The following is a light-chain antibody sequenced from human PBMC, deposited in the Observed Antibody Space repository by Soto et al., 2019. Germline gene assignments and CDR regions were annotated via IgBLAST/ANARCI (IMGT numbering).Light chain of an antibody. CDR3: CSYAGIATWV. J-gene: IGLJ3*02. Sequence: QSVLTQPASVSGSPGQSITISCTGTNSDVGNYNLVSWYQQHPGKAPKLMMYEVTKRPSGVSNRFSGSKSGNTASLTISGLQAEDEADYYCCSYAGIATWVFGGGTKLTVL. CDR1: NSDVGNYNL. V-gene: IGLV2-23*02. CDR2: EVT.